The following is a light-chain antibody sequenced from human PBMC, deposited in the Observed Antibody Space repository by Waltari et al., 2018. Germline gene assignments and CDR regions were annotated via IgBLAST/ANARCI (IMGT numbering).Light chain of an antibody. Sequence: QSVLTQPPSASGTPGQRVTISCSGSSSNIGSNTLNWYKQLPGTAPKLLFYNNNQRPSGVPDRFSASKSGTSASLAISGLQSEDEADYYCATWDDSLNGVVFGGGTKLTVL. CDR1: SSNIGSNT. CDR3: ATWDDSLNGVV. V-gene: IGLV1-44*01. J-gene: IGLJ2*01. CDR2: NNN.